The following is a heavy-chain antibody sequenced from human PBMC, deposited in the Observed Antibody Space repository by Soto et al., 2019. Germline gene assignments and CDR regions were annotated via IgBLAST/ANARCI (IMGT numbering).Heavy chain of an antibody. V-gene: IGHV1-69*01. D-gene: IGHD3-22*01. CDR3: ARGWGYDSTGYYSAY. J-gene: IGHJ4*02. Sequence: QVQLVQSGAEVRKPGSSVRVSCKASGGSFNRHTISWVRQAPGQGPESMGGIIPIVGTANHAQKFQGRVTINADESTSTVYMELSSLRSYDPVIYYCARGWGYDSTGYYSAYWGQGTLVIVSS. CDR2: IIPIVGTA. CDR1: GGSFNRHT.